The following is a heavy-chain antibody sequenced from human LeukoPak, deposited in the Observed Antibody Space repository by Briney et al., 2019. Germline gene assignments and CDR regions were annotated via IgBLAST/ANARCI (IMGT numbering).Heavy chain of an antibody. D-gene: IGHD5-24*01. CDR2: TYYSGTA. CDR1: GDSISSSTYY. J-gene: IGHJ5*02. CDR3: ARRGKMATINWFDP. V-gene: IGHV4-39*01. Sequence: PSETLSLTCTVSGDSISSSTYYWGWIRQPPGKGLEWIGSTYYSGTANYNPSLKSRVTISADTSKNQFSLKLTSVTAADTAVYYCARRGKMATINWFDPWGQGTLVTVSS.